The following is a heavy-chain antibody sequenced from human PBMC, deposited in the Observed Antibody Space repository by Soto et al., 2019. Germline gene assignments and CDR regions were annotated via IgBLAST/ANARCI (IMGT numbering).Heavy chain of an antibody. V-gene: IGHV3-74*03. J-gene: IGHJ5*02. CDR1: GFTFIGYW. Sequence: EVQLVESGGGVVQPGGSLRLSCAASGFTFIGYWMHWVRQGPGKGLVWVARINNDGIDTTYADSVKGRFTISRDNTKNMVYLEMNSLRADDTAVYYCARDGSMVRERWFDPWGQGTLVPVSS. CDR2: INNDGIDT. CDR3: ARDGSMVRERWFDP. D-gene: IGHD3-10*01.